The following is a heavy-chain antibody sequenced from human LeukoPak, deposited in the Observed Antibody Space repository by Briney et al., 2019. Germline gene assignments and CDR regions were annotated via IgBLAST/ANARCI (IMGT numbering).Heavy chain of an antibody. CDR3: AQQWLVLGAFDI. CDR1: GFTFSSYA. Sequence: PGGSLRLSCAASGFTFSSYAMSWVRQAPGKGLEWVSAISGSGGSTYYADSVKGRFTISRDNSKSTLYLQMNSLRAEDTAVYYCAQQWLVLGAFDIWGQGIMVTVSS. D-gene: IGHD6-19*01. J-gene: IGHJ3*02. CDR2: ISGSGGST. V-gene: IGHV3-23*01.